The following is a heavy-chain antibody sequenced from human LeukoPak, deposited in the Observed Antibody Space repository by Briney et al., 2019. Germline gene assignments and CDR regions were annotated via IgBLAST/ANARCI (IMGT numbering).Heavy chain of an antibody. CDR2: IYHSGST. D-gene: IGHD5-18*01. CDR3: ARVHHVQLWLKYDY. CDR1: GYSISSGYY. J-gene: IGHJ4*02. Sequence: SETLSLTCTVSGYSISSGYYWGWIRQPPGKGLEWIGSIYHSGSTYYNPSLKSRVTISVDKSKNQFSLKLSSVTAADTAVYYCARVHHVQLWLKYDYWGQGTLVTVSS. V-gene: IGHV4-38-2*02.